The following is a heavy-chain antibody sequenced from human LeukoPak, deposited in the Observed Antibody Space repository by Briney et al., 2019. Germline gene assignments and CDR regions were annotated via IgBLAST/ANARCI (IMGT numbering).Heavy chain of an antibody. J-gene: IGHJ4*02. D-gene: IGHD1-26*01. CDR3: ATIGVGTTYFDY. CDR2: MYYSGST. CDR1: GGSISGSSYY. V-gene: IGHV4-39*01. Sequence: SETLSLTCIVSGGSISGSSYYWGWIRQPPGKDLEWIGSMYYSGSTYHKPSLKSRVTISVDTSKNQFSMKLSSVTAADTAVYYCATIGVGTTYFDYWGQGTLVTVSS.